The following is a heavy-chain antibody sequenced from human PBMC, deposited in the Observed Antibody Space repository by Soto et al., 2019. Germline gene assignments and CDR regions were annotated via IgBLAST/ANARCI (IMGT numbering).Heavy chain of an antibody. D-gene: IGHD3-10*01. CDR1: GYDFTTSA. CDR2: INPATGDT. Sequence: GASVKVSCKASGYDFTTSAIHWVRQAPGQSLEWMGWINPATGDTKYTQRVRGRVTFALDTSATTAYMDLRSLASHDTAVYYCARAAGRSKLLPYYFDPWGQGTLVTVSS. CDR3: ARAAGRSKLLPYYFDP. J-gene: IGHJ5*02. V-gene: IGHV1-3*01.